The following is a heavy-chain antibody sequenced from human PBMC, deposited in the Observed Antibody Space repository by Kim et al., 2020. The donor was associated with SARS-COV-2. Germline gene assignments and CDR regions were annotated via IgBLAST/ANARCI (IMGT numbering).Heavy chain of an antibody. CDR1: GFTFSSYG. J-gene: IGHJ5*02. CDR3: AREFHYISPAWFDP. V-gene: IGHV3-33*01. D-gene: IGHD3-10*01. CDR2: IWYDGSNK. Sequence: GGSLRLSCAASGFTFSSYGMHWVRQAPGKGLEWVAVIWYDGSNKYYADSVKGRFTISRDNSKNTLYLQMNSLRAEDTAVYYCAREFHYISPAWFDPWGQGTLLSVSP.